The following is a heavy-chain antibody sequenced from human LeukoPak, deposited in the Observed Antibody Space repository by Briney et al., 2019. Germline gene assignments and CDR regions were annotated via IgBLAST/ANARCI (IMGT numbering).Heavy chain of an antibody. V-gene: IGHV3-21*04. CDR1: GFTFSSYS. J-gene: IGHJ4*02. CDR3: AKDRRLAAFDY. Sequence: GGSLRLSCAASGFTFSSYSMNWVRQAPGKGLEWVSSISSSSSYIYYADSVKGRFTISRDNTKNSVYLQMNSLRAEDTAVYYCAKDRRLAAFDYGGQGTLVTVSS. CDR2: ISSSSSYI. D-gene: IGHD6-25*01.